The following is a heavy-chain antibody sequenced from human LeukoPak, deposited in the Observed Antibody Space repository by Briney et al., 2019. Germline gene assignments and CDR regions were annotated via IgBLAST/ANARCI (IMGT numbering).Heavy chain of an antibody. J-gene: IGHJ4*02. V-gene: IGHV4-34*01. Sequence: SETLSLTCPVYGGSFSGYYWGWTRQPAGNGLEWIGEINHSGSTNSNPSLKSRVTIPVDTSKNQFSLKLTSVTAADTPVYYCARTAAGTAGDYWGQGTLVTVSS. D-gene: IGHD6-13*01. CDR3: ARTAAGTAGDY. CDR2: INHSGST. CDR1: GGSFSGYY.